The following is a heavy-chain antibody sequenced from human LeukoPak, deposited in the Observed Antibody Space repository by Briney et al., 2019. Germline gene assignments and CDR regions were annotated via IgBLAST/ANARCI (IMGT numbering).Heavy chain of an antibody. V-gene: IGHV4-39*01. CDR1: GGSISSTSYY. D-gene: IGHD6-19*01. J-gene: IGHJ4*02. Sequence: SETLSLTCTVSGGSISSTSYYWGWIRQPPGKGLEWIGSIYYSGSTYYNPSLKSRVTISVDTSKNQFSLKLSSVTAADTAVYCCARLGSGWYWADYWGQGTLVTVSS. CDR2: IYYSGST. CDR3: ARLGSGWYWADY.